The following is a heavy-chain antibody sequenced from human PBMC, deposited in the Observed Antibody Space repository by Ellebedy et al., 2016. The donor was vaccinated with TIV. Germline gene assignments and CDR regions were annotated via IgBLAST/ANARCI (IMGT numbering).Heavy chain of an antibody. CDR2: ISGSGGST. V-gene: IGHV3-23*01. J-gene: IGHJ4*02. D-gene: IGHD3-22*01. Sequence: GESLKISCAASGFTFSSYAMSWVRQAPGKGLEWVSAISGSGGSTYYADSVKGRFTISRDNAKNTLYLQMNSLRAEDTAVYYCATLSYYYDSSGSYPPLDYWGQGTLVTVSS. CDR3: ATLSYYYDSSGSYPPLDY. CDR1: GFTFSSYA.